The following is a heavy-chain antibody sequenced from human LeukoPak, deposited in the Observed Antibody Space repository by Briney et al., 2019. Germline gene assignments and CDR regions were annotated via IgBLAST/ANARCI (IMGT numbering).Heavy chain of an antibody. CDR2: IIPILGIA. D-gene: IGHD5-18*01. J-gene: IGHJ6*02. CDR3: AEGSYGYSYYYYGMDV. Sequence: ASVKVSCKASGGTFSSYAISWVRQAPGQGLEWMGRIIPILGIANYAQKFQGRVTITADKSTSTAYMELSSLRSEDTAVYYCAEGSYGYSYYYYGMDVWGQGTTVTVSS. V-gene: IGHV1-69*04. CDR1: GGTFSSYA.